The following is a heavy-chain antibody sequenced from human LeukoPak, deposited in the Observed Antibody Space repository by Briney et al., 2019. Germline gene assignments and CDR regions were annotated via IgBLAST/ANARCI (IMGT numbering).Heavy chain of an antibody. CDR3: ATVYGSGSYLFDY. Sequence: ASVKVSCKASGYTFTSYYMHWVRQAPGKGLEWMGGFDPEDGETIYAQKFQGRVTMTEDTSTDTAYMELSSLRSEDTAVYYCATVYGSGSYLFDYWGQGTLVTVSS. CDR2: FDPEDGET. D-gene: IGHD3-10*01. J-gene: IGHJ4*02. V-gene: IGHV1-24*01. CDR1: GYTFTSYY.